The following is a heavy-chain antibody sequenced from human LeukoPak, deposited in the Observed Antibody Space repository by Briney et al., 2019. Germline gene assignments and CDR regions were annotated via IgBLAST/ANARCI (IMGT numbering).Heavy chain of an antibody. J-gene: IGHJ4*02. Sequence: GGSLRLSCAASGFSVSSNYMSWVRQTPGKGLEWVSVIYSDGTTYYEDSVKGRFTVSRDKSKNTLSLQMNSLRAEDTAVYYCAREKGRGVISPYFDCWGQGTLVTVSS. D-gene: IGHD3-10*01. CDR1: GFSVSSNY. V-gene: IGHV3-53*01. CDR3: AREKGRGVISPYFDC. CDR2: IYSDGTT.